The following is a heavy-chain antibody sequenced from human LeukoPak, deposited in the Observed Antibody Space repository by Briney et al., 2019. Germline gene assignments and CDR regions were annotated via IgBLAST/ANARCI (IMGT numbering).Heavy chain of an antibody. CDR2: ISYDGSNK. V-gene: IGHV3-30-3*01. J-gene: IGHJ5*02. CDR1: GFTFSSYA. CDR3: ARDLYCGGECYSNWFDP. Sequence: PGGSLTLSYAASGFTFSSYAMHWLRQAPGKGLEGVAVISYDGSNKYYADSVKGRFTISRDNSKNTLYLQMNSLRAEDTAVYYCARDLYCGGECYSNWFDPWGQGTLVTVSS. D-gene: IGHD2-21*01.